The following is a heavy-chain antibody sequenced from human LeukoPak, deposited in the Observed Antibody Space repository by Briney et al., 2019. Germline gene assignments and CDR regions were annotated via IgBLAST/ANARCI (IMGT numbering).Heavy chain of an antibody. CDR2: ISGSGGST. J-gene: IGHJ4*02. CDR3: AKGSTRIAAAGFRVDDY. V-gene: IGHV3-23*01. CDR1: GSGFTFNNYW. Sequence: PGGSLRLSCAASGSGFTFNNYWMHWVRQAPGKGLEWVSAISGSGGSTYYADSVKGRFTISRDNSKNTLYLQMNSLRAEDTAVYYCAKGSTRIAAAGFRVDDYWGQGTLVTVSS. D-gene: IGHD6-13*01.